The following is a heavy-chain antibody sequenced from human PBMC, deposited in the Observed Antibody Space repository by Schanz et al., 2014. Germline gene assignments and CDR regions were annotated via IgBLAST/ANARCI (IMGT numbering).Heavy chain of an antibody. J-gene: IGHJ4*02. Sequence: EVQLVESGGGLVKPGGSLRLSCAASGFTFSSYAMSWVRQAPGKGLEWVSSISSSGSYIYYADSVKGRFSISRDNAKNSLFLQMNRLRAEDTAVYYCARPRFDYGEVDYWGQGTLVTVSS. CDR1: GFTFSSYA. CDR3: ARPRFDYGEVDY. CDR2: ISSSGSYI. D-gene: IGHD4-17*01. V-gene: IGHV3-21*01.